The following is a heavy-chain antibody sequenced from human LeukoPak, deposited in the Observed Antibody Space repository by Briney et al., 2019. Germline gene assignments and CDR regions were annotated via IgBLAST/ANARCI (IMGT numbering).Heavy chain of an antibody. CDR3: ARVPRGDYGDYVSGMDV. J-gene: IGHJ6*02. Sequence: GGSLRLSCAASGFTFSSYSMNWVRQAPGKGLEWVSCISSSSSYIYYADSVKGRFTISRDNAKNSLYLQMNSLRAEDTAVYYCARVPRGDYGDYVSGMDVWGQGTTVTVSS. CDR2: ISSSSSYI. CDR1: GFTFSSYS. D-gene: IGHD4-17*01. V-gene: IGHV3-21*01.